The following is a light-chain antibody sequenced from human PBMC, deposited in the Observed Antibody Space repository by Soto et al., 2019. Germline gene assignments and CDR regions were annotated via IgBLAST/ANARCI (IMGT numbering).Light chain of an antibody. J-gene: IGLJ2*01. CDR1: SSNIGAGYD. CDR2: GNN. Sequence: QSVLTQPPSVSGAPGQRVTISCTGSSSNIGAGYDVHWYQQPPGTAPKLLIYGNNNRPSGVPDRFSGSKSGTSASLAINGLQAEDEADYFCQSYDSSLSEVFGGGTKLTVL. CDR3: QSYDSSLSEV. V-gene: IGLV1-40*01.